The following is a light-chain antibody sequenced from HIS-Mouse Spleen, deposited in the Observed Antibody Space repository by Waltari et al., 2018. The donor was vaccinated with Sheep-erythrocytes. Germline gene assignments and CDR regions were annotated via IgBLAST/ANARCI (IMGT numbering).Light chain of an antibody. CDR2: DVS. CDR1: SSDVGGYNY. Sequence: QSALTQPASVSGSPGQSITISCTGTSSDVGGYNYVSWYKQHPGKAPKLMIYDVSNRPSGVSNRFSGSKSGTTASLTISGLQAEDEADYYCSSYTSSSTLDYVFGTGTKVTVL. J-gene: IGLJ1*01. CDR3: SSYTSSSTLDYV. V-gene: IGLV2-14*03.